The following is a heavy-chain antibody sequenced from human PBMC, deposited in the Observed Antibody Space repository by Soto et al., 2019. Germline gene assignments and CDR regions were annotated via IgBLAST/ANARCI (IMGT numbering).Heavy chain of an antibody. CDR2: IDPSDSYT. Sequence: GESLKISCKGSGYSFTGYWISWVRQMPGKGLEWMGRIDPSDSYTNYSPSFQGHVTISADKSISTAYLQWSSLKASDTAMYYCARRMGATTYYYYGMDVWGQGTTVTVSS. V-gene: IGHV5-10-1*01. CDR3: ARRMGATTYYYYGMDV. CDR1: GYSFTGYW. J-gene: IGHJ6*02. D-gene: IGHD1-26*01.